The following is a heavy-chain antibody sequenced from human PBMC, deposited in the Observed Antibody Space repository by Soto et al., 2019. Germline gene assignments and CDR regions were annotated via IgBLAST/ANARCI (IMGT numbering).Heavy chain of an antibody. CDR3: ARLYYYMDV. J-gene: IGHJ6*03. CDR1: GGTFSSYT. CDR2: IIPILGIA. V-gene: IGHV1-69*02. Sequence: QVQLVQSGAEVKKPGSSVKVSCKASGGTFSSYTISWVRQAPGQGLEWMGRIIPILGIANYAQKFQGRVTTTADKSRSTAYMELSSLISEDTAVYYWARLYYYMDVWGKGTTVTVSS.